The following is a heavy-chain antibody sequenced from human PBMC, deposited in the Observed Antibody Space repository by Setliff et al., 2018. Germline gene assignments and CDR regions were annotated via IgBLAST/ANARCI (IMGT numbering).Heavy chain of an antibody. D-gene: IGHD2-8*01. CDR1: GFTFTDYA. Sequence: GGSLRLSCAASGFTFTDYAMTWVRQAPGKGLEWVSTIYSGDRSTFYTDSVKGRFIIYRDSSKNTIYLQMNSLRAEDTAKYYCAKDPNGAFVGAFDSWGRGTLVTVSS. V-gene: IGHV3-23*03. CDR2: IYSGDRST. CDR3: AKDPNGAFVGAFDS. J-gene: IGHJ5*01.